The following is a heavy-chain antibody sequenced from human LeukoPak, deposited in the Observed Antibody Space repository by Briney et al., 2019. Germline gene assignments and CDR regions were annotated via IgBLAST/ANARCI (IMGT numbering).Heavy chain of an antibody. CDR3: AKGPPYGSGSYYYYYYGMDV. V-gene: IGHV3-23*01. Sequence: GGSLRLSCAASGFTFSSYAMSWVRQAPGKGLEWVSAISGSGGSTYYADSVKGRFTVSRDNSKNTLYLQMNSLRAEDTAVYYCAKGPPYGSGSYYYYYYGMDVWGQGTTVTVSS. CDR2: ISGSGGST. D-gene: IGHD3-10*01. J-gene: IGHJ6*02. CDR1: GFTFSSYA.